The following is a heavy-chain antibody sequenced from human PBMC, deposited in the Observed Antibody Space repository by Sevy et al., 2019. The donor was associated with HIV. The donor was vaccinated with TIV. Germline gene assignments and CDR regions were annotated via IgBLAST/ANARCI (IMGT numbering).Heavy chain of an antibody. J-gene: IGHJ6*03. CDR3: GEGGGGHYDPDEIGYYFYYYNMDV. Sequence: GGSLRLSCAVSGFSFDSYGMTWVRQAPGKGLEWVSGISGSGTRTYYADSVKGRFIISRDNSENTLYLQMNSLRSEDAGIYYCGEGGGGHYDPDEIGYYFYYYNMDVWGKGTTVTVSS. V-gene: IGHV3-23*01. D-gene: IGHD3-22*01. CDR1: GFSFDSYG. CDR2: ISGSGTRT.